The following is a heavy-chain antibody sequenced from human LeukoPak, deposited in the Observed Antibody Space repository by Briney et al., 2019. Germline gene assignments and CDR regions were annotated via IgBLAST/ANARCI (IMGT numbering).Heavy chain of an antibody. Sequence: PSETLSLTCTVSGGSISSYYGSWIRHPAGKGLEWIGRIYTSGSTNYNPSLKSRVTMSVDTSKNQFSLKLSSVTAADTAVYYCAKGKYSSGWYLAFDIWGQGTMVTVSS. CDR3: AKGKYSSGWYLAFDI. V-gene: IGHV4-4*07. J-gene: IGHJ3*02. D-gene: IGHD6-19*01. CDR1: GGSISSYY. CDR2: IYTSGST.